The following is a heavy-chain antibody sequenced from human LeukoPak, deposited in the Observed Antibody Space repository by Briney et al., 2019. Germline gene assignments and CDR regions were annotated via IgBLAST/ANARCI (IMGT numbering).Heavy chain of an antibody. CDR3: ARGHHCTGGSCYSNWFDP. D-gene: IGHD2-15*01. J-gene: IGHJ5*02. Sequence: GASVKVSCKASGYTFTDYYMHWLRRAPGQGLEWMGWMNPNNGGANHAQKFQGRVTMTRDTSISTAYMELSRLRSDDTAVYYCARGHHCTGGSCYSNWFDPWGQGTLVTVSS. CDR1: GYTFTDYY. V-gene: IGHV1-2*02. CDR2: MNPNNGGA.